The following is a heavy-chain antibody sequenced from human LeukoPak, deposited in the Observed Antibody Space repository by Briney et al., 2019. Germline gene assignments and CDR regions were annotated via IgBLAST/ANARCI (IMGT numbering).Heavy chain of an antibody. Sequence: ASIKVSCKASGYTFTDYYIHWVRQAPGQGLEWMGWINPNNGGTNYAQKFQGRVTMTRDTSISTAYMELSRLRSDDTAVYYCARQRGGQYEDGFDMWGQGTMVTVSS. V-gene: IGHV1-2*02. CDR2: INPNNGGT. J-gene: IGHJ3*02. CDR1: GYTFTDYY. CDR3: ARQRGGQYEDGFDM. D-gene: IGHD2-8*01.